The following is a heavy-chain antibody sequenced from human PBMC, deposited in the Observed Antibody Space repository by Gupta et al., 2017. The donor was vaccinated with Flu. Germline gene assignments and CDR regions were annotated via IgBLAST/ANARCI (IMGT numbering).Heavy chain of an antibody. CDR3: ARVLYYYDSRYYWYFDL. CDR2: IYSGGST. D-gene: IGHD3-22*01. V-gene: IGHV3-53*04. Sequence: EVQLVESGGGLVQPGGSLRLSCAASGFTVSSHYMSWVRQAPGKGLEWVSVIYSGGSTYYADSVKGRFTISRHNSKNTLYLQMNSLRAEDTAVYYCARVLYYYDSRYYWYFDLWGRGTLVTVSS. CDR1: GFTVSSHY. J-gene: IGHJ2*01.